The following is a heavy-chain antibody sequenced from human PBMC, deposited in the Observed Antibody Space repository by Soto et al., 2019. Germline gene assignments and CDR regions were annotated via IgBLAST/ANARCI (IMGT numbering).Heavy chain of an antibody. CDR3: AADYDGLLS. Sequence: QVQLVQTGAEVKRPGSSVNVSCTASRGTFSNYAILWVRQAPGQGLEWMGGIVPIHDTTDYAQKFQGRVTITADEPSSTAYMELRSLSSEDTAVYYCAADYDGLLSWGQGNLVTVSS. CDR2: IVPIHDTT. J-gene: IGHJ5*02. V-gene: IGHV1-69*01. CDR1: RGTFSNYA. D-gene: IGHD3-3*01.